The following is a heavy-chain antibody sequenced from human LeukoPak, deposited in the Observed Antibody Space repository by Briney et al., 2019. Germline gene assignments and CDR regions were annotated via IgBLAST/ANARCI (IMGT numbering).Heavy chain of an antibody. V-gene: IGHV3-23*01. CDR1: GFTFSSYA. D-gene: IGHD2-2*01. CDR3: AKGYCSSTSCYPYYFDY. CDR2: ISGSGGST. Sequence: GGSLRLSCAASGFTFSSYAMSWVRQAPGKGLEWVSAISGSGGSTYYADSVKGRFTISRDNSKNTLYLQMNSLRAEDTAVYYCAKGYCSSTSCYPYYFDYWGQGTLVPSPQ. J-gene: IGHJ4*02.